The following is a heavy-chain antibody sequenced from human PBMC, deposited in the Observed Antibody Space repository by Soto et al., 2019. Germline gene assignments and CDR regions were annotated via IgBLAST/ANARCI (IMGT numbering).Heavy chain of an antibody. Sequence: GGSLRLSCAASGFTFSSYWMHWVRQASGKGLVWVSRINSDGSSTSYADSVKGRFTISRDNAKNTLYLQMNSLRAEDTAVYYCARVYDFWSGLYYFDYWGQGTLVTVSS. V-gene: IGHV3-74*01. J-gene: IGHJ4*02. D-gene: IGHD3-3*01. CDR2: INSDGSST. CDR3: ARVYDFWSGLYYFDY. CDR1: GFTFSSYW.